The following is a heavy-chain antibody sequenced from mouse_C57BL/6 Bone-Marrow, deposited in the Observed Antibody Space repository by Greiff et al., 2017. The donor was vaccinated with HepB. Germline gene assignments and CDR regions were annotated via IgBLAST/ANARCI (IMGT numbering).Heavy chain of an antibody. CDR1: GFTFSSYG. D-gene: IGHD1-1*01. CDR2: ISSGGSYT. Sequence: EVMLVESGGDLVKPGGSLKLSCAASGFTFSSYGMSWVRQTPDKRLEWVATISSGGSYTYYPDSVKGRFTISRDNAKNTLYLQMSSLKSEDKAMYYCARRSSPRYFDVWGTGTTVTVSS. CDR3: ARRSSPRYFDV. V-gene: IGHV5-6*02. J-gene: IGHJ1*03.